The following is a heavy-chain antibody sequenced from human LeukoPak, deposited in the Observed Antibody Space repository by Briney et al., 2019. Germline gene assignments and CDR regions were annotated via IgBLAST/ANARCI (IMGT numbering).Heavy chain of an antibody. CDR3: ARVYYDSSGYYSSYYFDY. J-gene: IGHJ4*02. Sequence: SVKVSCKASGGTFSSYAISWVRQAPGQGLEWMGGIIPIFGTANYAQKFQGRVTITTDESTSTAYMELSSLRSEDTAVYYCARVYYDSSGYYSSYYFDYWGQGTLVTVSS. V-gene: IGHV1-69*05. CDR2: IIPIFGTA. CDR1: GGTFSSYA. D-gene: IGHD3-22*01.